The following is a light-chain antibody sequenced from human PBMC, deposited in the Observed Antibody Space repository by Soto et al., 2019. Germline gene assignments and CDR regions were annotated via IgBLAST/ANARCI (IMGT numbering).Light chain of an antibody. CDR1: QSVSSF. Sequence: EIVLTQSPATLSLSPGERATLSCRASQSVSSFLAWYQQKPGQAPRLLIYDASNRATGITARFSGSGSETDFTLTISSLEPEDFAVYYCQHRSNFGPGTKVDIK. J-gene: IGKJ3*01. V-gene: IGKV3-11*01. CDR3: QHRSN. CDR2: DAS.